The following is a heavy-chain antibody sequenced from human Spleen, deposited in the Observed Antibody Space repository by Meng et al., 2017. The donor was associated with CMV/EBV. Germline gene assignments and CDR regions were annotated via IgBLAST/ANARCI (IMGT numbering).Heavy chain of an antibody. J-gene: IGHJ4*02. CDR3: ARASYCSPTSCYLGY. CDR1: GFIFSSYS. D-gene: IGHD2-2*01. Sequence: GGSLRLSCAASGFIFSSYSMNWVRQAPGKGPEWVSYISCSSNTIYYADSVESRFTISRDDAKYSLYLQMNRLRAEDTAVYYCARASYCSPTSCYLGYWGRGSLVTVSS. CDR2: ISCSSNTI. V-gene: IGHV3-48*04.